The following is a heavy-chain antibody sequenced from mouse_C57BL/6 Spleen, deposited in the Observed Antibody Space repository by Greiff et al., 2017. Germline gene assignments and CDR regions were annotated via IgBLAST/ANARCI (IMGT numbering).Heavy chain of an antibody. CDR3: AREGNWEDDAVDY. Sequence: EVHLVESGGGLVKPGGSLKLSCAASGFTFSSYAMSWVRQTPEKRLEWVAYISDGGSYTYYPDNVKGRFTISRDTAKTDLYLQMSDLKSEDTAMYYCAREGNWEDDAVDYWGQGTSVTVSS. D-gene: IGHD4-1*01. CDR1: GFTFSSYA. CDR2: ISDGGSYT. V-gene: IGHV5-4*01. J-gene: IGHJ4*01.